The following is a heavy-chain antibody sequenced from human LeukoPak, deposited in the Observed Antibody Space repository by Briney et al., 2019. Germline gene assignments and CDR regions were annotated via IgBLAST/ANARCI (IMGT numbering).Heavy chain of an antibody. J-gene: IGHJ4*02. CDR1: GYSFTGHY. CDR3: ARDRATSSDWLGRDDFDY. Sequence: GASAKVSCKASGYSFTGHYVHWVRQAPGQGLEWMGWIDPKNDDTNIAQKFRGRVTMTRDTSNNTVYMDLSALISDDTAVYYCARDRATSSDWLGRDDFDYWGQGTLVTVSS. D-gene: IGHD6-19*01. CDR2: IDPKNDDT. V-gene: IGHV1-2*02.